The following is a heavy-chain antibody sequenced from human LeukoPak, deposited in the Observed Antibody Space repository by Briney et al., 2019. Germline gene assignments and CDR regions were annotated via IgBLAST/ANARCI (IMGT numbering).Heavy chain of an antibody. J-gene: IGHJ6*02. CDR3: TRGVEVFWGSGYYGMDV. CDR2: IRSKAYGGTT. Sequence: GGSLRLSCAASGFTFSSYAMSWVRQAPGKGLEWVGFIRSKAYGGTTEYAASVKGRFTISRDDSKSIAYLQMNSLKTEDTAVYYCTRGVEVFWGSGYYGMDVWGQGTTVTVSS. D-gene: IGHD3-16*01. V-gene: IGHV3-49*04. CDR1: GFTFSSYA.